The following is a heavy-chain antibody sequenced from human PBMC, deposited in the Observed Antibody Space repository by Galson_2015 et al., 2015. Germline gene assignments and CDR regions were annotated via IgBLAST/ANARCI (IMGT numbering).Heavy chain of an antibody. D-gene: IGHD3-3*01. V-gene: IGHV3-30-3*01. CDR1: GFTFSSYA. CDR2: ISYDGSNK. Sequence: SLRLSCAASGFTFSSYAMHWVRQAPGKGLEWVAVISYDGSNKYYADSVKGRFTISRDNSKNTLYLQMNSLRAEDTAVYYCARALYDFWSGYYGTRQGYWGQGTLVTVSP. CDR3: ARALYDFWSGYYGTRQGY. J-gene: IGHJ4*02.